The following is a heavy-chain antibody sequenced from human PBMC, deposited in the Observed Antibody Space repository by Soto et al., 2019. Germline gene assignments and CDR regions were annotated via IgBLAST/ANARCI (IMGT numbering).Heavy chain of an antibody. CDR3: AAMYYYDSSGYMRTLDY. CDR2: IVVGSGNT. CDR1: GLTFTSSA. Sequence: SVKVSCKASGLTFTSSAMQWVRQARGQRLEWIGWIVVGSGNTNYAQKFQERVTITRDMSTSTAYMELSSLRSEDTAVYYCAAMYYYDSSGYMRTLDYWGQGTLVTVSS. D-gene: IGHD3-22*01. V-gene: IGHV1-58*02. J-gene: IGHJ4*02.